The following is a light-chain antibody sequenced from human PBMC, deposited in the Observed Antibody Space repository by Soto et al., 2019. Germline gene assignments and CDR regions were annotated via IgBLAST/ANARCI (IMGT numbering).Light chain of an antibody. Sequence: DIQMTQSPSSLSASVGDRVTITCRASQSISSYLNWYQQKPGKAPKLLIYAASSLQSGVPSRFSGSGSGTDFTLTISSLQPEDFATYYCRKSYSTPVYTFGQGTKLEIK. CDR1: QSISSY. V-gene: IGKV1-39*01. CDR3: RKSYSTPVYT. CDR2: AAS. J-gene: IGKJ2*01.